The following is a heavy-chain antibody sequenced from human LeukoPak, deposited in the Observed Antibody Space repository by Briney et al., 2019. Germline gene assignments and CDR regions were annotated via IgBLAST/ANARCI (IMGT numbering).Heavy chain of an antibody. Sequence: ASVKVSCKASGYTLTGYYMHWVRQAPGQGLEWMGWINPNSGGTNYAQKFQGRVTMTRDTSISTAYMELSRLRSDDTAVYYCASPGFRCYDSSGYTSLGYWGQGTLVTVSS. D-gene: IGHD3-22*01. J-gene: IGHJ4*02. CDR3: ASPGFRCYDSSGYTSLGY. V-gene: IGHV1-2*02. CDR2: INPNSGGT. CDR1: GYTLTGYY.